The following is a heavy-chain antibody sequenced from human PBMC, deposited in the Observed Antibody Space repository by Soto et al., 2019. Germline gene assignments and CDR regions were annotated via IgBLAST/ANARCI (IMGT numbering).Heavy chain of an antibody. Sequence: GASVKVSCKASGYTFTSYGISWVRQAPGQGLEWMGWISAYNGNTNYAQKLQGRVTMTTDTSTSTAYMELRSLRSDDTAVYYCARGKELGIAARGWFDPWGQGTLVTVSS. D-gene: IGHD6-6*01. CDR3: ARGKELGIAARGWFDP. CDR2: ISAYNGNT. J-gene: IGHJ5*02. CDR1: GYTFTSYG. V-gene: IGHV1-18*01.